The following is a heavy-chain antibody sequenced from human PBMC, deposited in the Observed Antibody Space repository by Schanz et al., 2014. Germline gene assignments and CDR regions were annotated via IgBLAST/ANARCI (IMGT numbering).Heavy chain of an antibody. D-gene: IGHD2-21*02. V-gene: IGHV3-66*01. CDR2: IFTDGRT. Sequence: EVQLVASGGGLVQPGGSLRLSCAASGFAVDNYYMSCVRQAPGRGLEWVSIIFTDGRTYYADSVKGRFTISRDSSKNSVYLQMNGLRVEDTAVYYCVRERTNYGGNSYFFDHWGQGTLVTVSS. J-gene: IGHJ4*02. CDR1: GFAVDNYY. CDR3: VRERTNYGGNSYFFDH.